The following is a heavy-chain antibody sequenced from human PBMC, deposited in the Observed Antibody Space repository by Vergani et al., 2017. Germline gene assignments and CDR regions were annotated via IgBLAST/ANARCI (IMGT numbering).Heavy chain of an antibody. CDR1: GGSISSYY. D-gene: IGHD1-26*01. CDR3: ARDLLSGHEGAPAV. Sequence: QVQLQESGPGLVKPSETLSLTCTVSGGSISSYYWSWIRQPAGKGLEWIGRIYTSGSTNYNPSLKSRVTMSVDTSKNQFSLKLSSVTAADTAVYYCARDLLSGHEGAPAVWGQGTLVTVSS. CDR2: IYTSGST. J-gene: IGHJ4*02. V-gene: IGHV4-4*07.